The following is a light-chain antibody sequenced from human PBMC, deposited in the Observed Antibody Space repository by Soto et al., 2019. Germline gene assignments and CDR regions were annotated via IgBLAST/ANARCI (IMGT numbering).Light chain of an antibody. Sequence: QSALTQPASVSVSPGQSITISCTGTSSDVGAYNYVSWYQFHPGKAPKLMIYDVSYRPSGVSNRFSGSKSGITASLTISGLQAEDEADYYCSSYASCNFPVIYGGGTKPTVL. J-gene: IGLJ2*01. CDR1: SSDVGAYNY. V-gene: IGLV2-14*03. CDR3: SSYASCNFPVI. CDR2: DVS.